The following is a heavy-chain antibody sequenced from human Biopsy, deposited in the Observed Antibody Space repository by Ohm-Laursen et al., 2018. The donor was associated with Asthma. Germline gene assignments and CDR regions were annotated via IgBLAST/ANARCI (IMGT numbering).Heavy chain of an antibody. CDR3: ARAVDYSHYYGIDV. J-gene: IGHJ6*02. Sequence: AASVKVSCKTSGYTFNSAGITWVRQAPGQGLEWMGWISVYNGNTKVAQKLQDRVTMITDTSTSKAYMELRSLRSDDTAVYFCARAVDYSHYYGIDVWGQRTTVTVS. D-gene: IGHD3-10*01. CDR1: GYTFNSAG. CDR2: ISVYNGNT. V-gene: IGHV1-18*01.